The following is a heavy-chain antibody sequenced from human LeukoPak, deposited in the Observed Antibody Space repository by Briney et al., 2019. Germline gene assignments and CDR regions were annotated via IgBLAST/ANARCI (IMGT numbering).Heavy chain of an antibody. Sequence: QPGRSLRLSCAASGFTFSSYAMHWVRQAPGKGLEWVAVISYDGSNKYYADSVKGRFTISRDNSKNTLYLQMNSLRAEDTAVYYCASCWFGELSYYYYGMDVWGQGTTVTVSS. CDR2: ISYDGSNK. CDR1: GFTFSSYA. CDR3: ASCWFGELSYYYYGMDV. D-gene: IGHD3-10*01. J-gene: IGHJ6*02. V-gene: IGHV3-30*04.